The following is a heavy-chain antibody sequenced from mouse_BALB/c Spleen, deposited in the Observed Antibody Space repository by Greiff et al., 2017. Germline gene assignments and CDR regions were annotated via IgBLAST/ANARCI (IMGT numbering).Heavy chain of an antibody. J-gene: IGHJ2*01. D-gene: IGHD2-1*01. CDR1: GFTFSSYT. Sequence: EVHLVESGGGLVKPGGSLKLSCAASGFTFSSYTMSWVRQTPEKRLEWVATISSGGSYTYYPDSVKGRFTISRDNAKNTLYLQMSSLKSEDTAMYDCTRGDYGNGGYFDYWGQGTTLTVSS. CDR3: TRGDYGNGGYFDY. CDR2: ISSGGSYT. V-gene: IGHV5-6-4*01.